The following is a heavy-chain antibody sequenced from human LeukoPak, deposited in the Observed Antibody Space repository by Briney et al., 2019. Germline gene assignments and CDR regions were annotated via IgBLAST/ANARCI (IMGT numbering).Heavy chain of an antibody. CDR3: ARGGYYDSSGYYPFAFDI. CDR2: IYYSGST. J-gene: IGHJ3*02. CDR1: GGSFSGYY. Sequence: TLSLTCAVYGGSFSGYYWSWIRQPPGKGLEWIGYIYYSGSTYYNPSLKSRVTISVDTSKNQFSLKLSSVTAADTAVYYCARGGYYDSSGYYPFAFDIWGQGTMVTVSS. D-gene: IGHD3-22*01. V-gene: IGHV4-34*09.